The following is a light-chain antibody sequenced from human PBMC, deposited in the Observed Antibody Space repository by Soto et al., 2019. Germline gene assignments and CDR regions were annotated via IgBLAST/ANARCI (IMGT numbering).Light chain of an antibody. Sequence: DIQIRQSPSTLSASVVDIVTIACRASQSISSWLAWYQQKPGKAPKLLIYDASSLESVVTSRFSASGACRQVTLTNTILRPDDCSTYYCEQYNSYSTFGRGTKVDIK. CDR2: DAS. CDR1: QSISSW. CDR3: EQYNSYST. J-gene: IGKJ1*01. V-gene: IGKV1-5*01.